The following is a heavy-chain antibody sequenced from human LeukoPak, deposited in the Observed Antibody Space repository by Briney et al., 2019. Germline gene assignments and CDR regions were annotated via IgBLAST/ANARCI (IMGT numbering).Heavy chain of an antibody. Sequence: AGGSLRLSCAASGFTFSAFNMNWVRRTPGKGLEWVSSITTSSSHIFYADSVRGRFTISRDNAKDTLYLQMNSLRAEDTAMYYCTRDLGYKFVVDSWGQGTLVTVSS. V-gene: IGHV3-21*01. J-gene: IGHJ4*02. CDR1: GFTFSAFN. D-gene: IGHD5-24*01. CDR2: ITTSSSHI. CDR3: TRDLGYKFVVDS.